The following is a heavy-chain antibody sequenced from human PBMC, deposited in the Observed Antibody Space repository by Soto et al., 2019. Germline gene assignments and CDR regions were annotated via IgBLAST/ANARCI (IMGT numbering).Heavy chain of an antibody. V-gene: IGHV3-23*01. D-gene: IGHD6-19*01. CDR3: VQWADY. CDR1: GFIFSNYI. Sequence: GESLKISCTVSGFIFSNYIMTWVRQAPGKGLEWVSGISASGGRTYYADSVKGRFTISRDNSKNTLYLQMTSLRVEDTAVYYCVQWADYWGQGTLVTVSS. CDR2: ISASGGRT. J-gene: IGHJ4*02.